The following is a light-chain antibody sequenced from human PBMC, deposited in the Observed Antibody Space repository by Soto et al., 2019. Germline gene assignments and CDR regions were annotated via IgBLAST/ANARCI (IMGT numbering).Light chain of an antibody. J-gene: IGKJ1*01. V-gene: IGKV1-39*01. Sequence: DIQMTPFPSSLSASAGERVTITCRASESVSTYLSWYVQEPGSAPKLLIYGVSKLESGIAPRFTGSGLATAFTLTINSLQPEDFAVYFWQQTYMVPYTFGHGTKVEI. CDR2: GVS. CDR1: ESVSTY. CDR3: QQTYMVPYT.